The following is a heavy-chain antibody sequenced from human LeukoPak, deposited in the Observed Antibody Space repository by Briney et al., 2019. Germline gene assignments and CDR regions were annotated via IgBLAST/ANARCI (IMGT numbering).Heavy chain of an antibody. J-gene: IGHJ4*02. CDR3: AKRITPRDPY. D-gene: IGHD3-16*01. V-gene: IGHV3-21*01. CDR1: GFTFRSYT. CDR2: ITSTSSYI. Sequence: GGSLRLSCAASGFTFRSYTMNWVRQAPGKGLEWISSITSTSSYIYYADSVKGRFTISRDNAKSSLYLQMNSLRAEDTAVYYCAKRITPRDPYWGQGTLVTVSS.